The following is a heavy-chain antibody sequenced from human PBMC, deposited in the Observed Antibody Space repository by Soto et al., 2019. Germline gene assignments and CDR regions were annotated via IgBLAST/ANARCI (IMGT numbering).Heavy chain of an antibody. CDR1: GGSVRDGSYY. Sequence: SETLSLTCTVSGGSVRDGSYYWSWIRQPAGKGLEWIGRIYTSGSTNYNPSLKSRVTMSVDTSKNQFSLKLSSVTAADTAVYYCARDTLEYGMDVWGQGTTVTVSS. J-gene: IGHJ6*02. V-gene: IGHV4-61*02. CDR2: IYTSGST. CDR3: ARDTLEYGMDV.